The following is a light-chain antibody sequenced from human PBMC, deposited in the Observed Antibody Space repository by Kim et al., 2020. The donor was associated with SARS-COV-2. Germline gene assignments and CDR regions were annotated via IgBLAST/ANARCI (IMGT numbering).Light chain of an antibody. CDR1: TSDVGSYNH. V-gene: IGLV2-11*01. J-gene: IGLJ3*02. CDR2: DVT. Sequence: QSALTQPRSVSGSPGQSVTISCTGTTSDVGSYNHVSWYQQHPGRAPKLIIYDVTKRPSGVPDRFSASKSGNTASLTISGLQAEDEADYYCCSYAGSYTWMFGGGTQLTVL. CDR3: CSYAGSYTWM.